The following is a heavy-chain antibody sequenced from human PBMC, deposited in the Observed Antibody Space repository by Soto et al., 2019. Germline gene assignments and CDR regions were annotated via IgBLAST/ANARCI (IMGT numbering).Heavy chain of an antibody. D-gene: IGHD3-10*01. CDR1: GFTFNDAW. CDR2: VKSNTDGGTT. J-gene: IGHJ4*02. CDR3: TSPNYYGSDTRFDY. Sequence: GGSLRLSCAASGFTFNDAWMSWVRQVPGKGLEWVGRVKSNTDGGTTDYEAPVKGRFIISRDDSKNQLYLQMNSLKTEDTAVYYCTSPNYYGSDTRFDYWGQGTLVTVSS. V-gene: IGHV3-15*01.